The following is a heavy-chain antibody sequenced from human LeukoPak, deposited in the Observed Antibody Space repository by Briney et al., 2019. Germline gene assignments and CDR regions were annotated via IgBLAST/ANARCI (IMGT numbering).Heavy chain of an antibody. CDR1: GFTFDDYP. J-gene: IGHJ4*02. CDR3: AKDYY. V-gene: IGHV3-43*02. Sequence: GGSLRLSCAASGFTFDDYPMHWVRQVPGKGLEWVSFISGDGGSTYYADSVKGRFTISRDNSKNSLFLQMNSLRTEDTDLYYCAKDYYWGQGTLVTVSS. CDR2: ISGDGGST.